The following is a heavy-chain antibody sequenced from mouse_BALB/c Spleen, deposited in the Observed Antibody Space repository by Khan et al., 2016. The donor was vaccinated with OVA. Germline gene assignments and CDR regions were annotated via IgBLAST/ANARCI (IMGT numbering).Heavy chain of an antibody. J-gene: IGHJ4*01. CDR2: INPSTGEP. V-gene: IGHV9-3-1*01. CDR1: GHTFTKYG. D-gene: IGHD2-10*01. Sequence: QVQLQQSGPELKKPGATVKISCKASGHTFTKYGMNWVKQAPGKGLKWMGWINPSTGEPTYADDFNGQSAFSLETSASTAYLQINNLKYEDTASYFCARPPYFSYVMDNWGQGTSVTVSS. CDR3: ARPPYFSYVMDN.